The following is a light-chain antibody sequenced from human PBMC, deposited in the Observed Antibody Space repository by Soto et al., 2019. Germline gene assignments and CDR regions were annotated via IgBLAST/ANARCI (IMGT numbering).Light chain of an antibody. CDR2: EGS. V-gene: IGLV2-23*01. J-gene: IGLJ2*01. CDR1: SSDVGNYNL. CDR3: CSYAGSSTLV. Sequence: QSALTQPASVSGSPGQSITISCTGTSSDVGNYNLVSWYQHYPGKAPKLMIYEGSKRPSGVSHRFSGSQSGNTASLTISGLQAEDEADYYCCSYAGSSTLVFGGGTKLTVL.